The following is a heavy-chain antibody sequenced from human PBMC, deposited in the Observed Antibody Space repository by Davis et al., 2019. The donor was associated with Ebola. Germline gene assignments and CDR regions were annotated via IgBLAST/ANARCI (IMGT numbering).Heavy chain of an antibody. D-gene: IGHD2-2*01. CDR2: ISSSGSTK. J-gene: IGHJ3*02. CDR3: ARSHCSSTSCYGDAFDI. Sequence: GESLKISCAASGFTYSSYEMNWVRQAPGTGLEWVSYISSSGSTKYYGDSVKGRFTVSRDNAKNSLYMQMNSLRAEDTAIYYCARSHCSSTSCYGDAFDIWGQGKMVTVSS. CDR1: GFTYSSYE. V-gene: IGHV3-48*03.